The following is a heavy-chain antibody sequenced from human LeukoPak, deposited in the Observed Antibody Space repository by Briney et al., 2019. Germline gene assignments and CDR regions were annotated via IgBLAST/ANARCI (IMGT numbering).Heavy chain of an antibody. CDR1: GFTFSSYG. D-gene: IGHD6-13*01. V-gene: IGHV3-23*01. CDR3: AKGIAAAGTLD. Sequence: PGGTLRLSCAASGFTFSSYGMSWVRQAPGKGLEWVSAISGSGGSTNYADSVKGRFTISRDNSKNTLYLQMNSLRAEDTAVYYCAKGIAAAGTLDWGQGTLVTVSS. J-gene: IGHJ4*02. CDR2: ISGSGGST.